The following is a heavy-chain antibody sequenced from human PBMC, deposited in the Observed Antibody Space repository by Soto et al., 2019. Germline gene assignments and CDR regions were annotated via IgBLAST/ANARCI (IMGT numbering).Heavy chain of an antibody. CDR2: IYYSGST. Sequence: QVQLQESGPGLVKPSQTLTLTCTVSGGSITSGGYCWTWVRQHPVKGLEWMGHIYYSGSTSYNPSLKSRMTISIDTSKTQFSLELTSVTAADTAVYYCARDGDYFGSGSPPLLSRWGQGTLVTVSS. V-gene: IGHV4-31*03. D-gene: IGHD3-10*01. CDR3: ARDGDYFGSGSPPLLSR. CDR1: GGSITSGGYC. J-gene: IGHJ4*02.